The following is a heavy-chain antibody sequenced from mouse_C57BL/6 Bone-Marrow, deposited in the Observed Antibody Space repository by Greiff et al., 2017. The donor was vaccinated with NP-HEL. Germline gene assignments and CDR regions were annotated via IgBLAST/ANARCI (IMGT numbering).Heavy chain of an antibody. V-gene: IGHV7-3*02. Sequence: EVKLMESGGGLVQPGGSLRLSCATSGFTFTDYYMSWVRQPPGKALEWLGFIRNKANGYTTEYSASVKGRFTISRDNSQSILYLQMNTLRAEDSATYYCARDMGGLVFDYWGQGTTLTVSS. CDR3: ARDMGGLVFDY. CDR1: GFTFTDYY. CDR2: IRNKANGYTT. D-gene: IGHD1-1*02. J-gene: IGHJ2*01.